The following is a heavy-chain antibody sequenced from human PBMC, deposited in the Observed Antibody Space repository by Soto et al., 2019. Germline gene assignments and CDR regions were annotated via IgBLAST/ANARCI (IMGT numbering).Heavy chain of an antibody. CDR3: ARDPFQNKRVEEDGKLDQ. Sequence: PSETRSRTCSFSVCCISNNNCCIWVRHPPGKCLVWIGEVHHSGRTNYNPSLKRRVTISLDKSKNEFSLKLTSVTAADTAVYYCARDPFQNKRVEEDGKLDQWGQGTMLNVSS. J-gene: IGHJ4*02. V-gene: IGHV4-4*02. CDR1: VCCISNNNC. CDR2: VHHSGRT. D-gene: IGHD1-1*01.